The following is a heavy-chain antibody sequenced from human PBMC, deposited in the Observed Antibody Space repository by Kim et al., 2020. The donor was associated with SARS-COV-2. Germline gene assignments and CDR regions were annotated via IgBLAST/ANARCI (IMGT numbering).Heavy chain of an antibody. J-gene: IGHJ4*02. CDR2: YN. V-gene: IGHV6-1*01. CDR3: VRARSRSFDF. D-gene: IGHD3-10*01. Sequence: YNDYAVSVKSRIIINPDTSKSQFSLQLNSVTPEDTAVYYCVRARSRSFDFWGQGTLVTVSS.